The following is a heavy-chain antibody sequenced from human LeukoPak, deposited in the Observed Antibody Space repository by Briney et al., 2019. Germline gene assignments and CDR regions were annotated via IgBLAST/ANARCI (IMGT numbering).Heavy chain of an antibody. J-gene: IGHJ3*02. CDR2: IIPIFGTA. CDR3: AREGSMTDPHDAFDI. D-gene: IGHD2-21*02. Sequence: GASVKVSCKASGGTFSSYAISWVRQAPGQGLEWMGGIIPIFGTANYAQKFQGRVTITADESTSTAYMELSSLRSEDTAVYYCAREGSMTDPHDAFDIWGQGTMVTVSS. CDR1: GGTFSSYA. V-gene: IGHV1-69*13.